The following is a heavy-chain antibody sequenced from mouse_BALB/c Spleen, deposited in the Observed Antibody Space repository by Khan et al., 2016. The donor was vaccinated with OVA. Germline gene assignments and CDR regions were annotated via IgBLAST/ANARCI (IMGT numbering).Heavy chain of an antibody. CDR2: INPSNGYT. Sequence: QVQLQQSGAELARPGASVKMSCKASGYTFTSYTIHWIKERPGQGPEWIGYINPSNGYTNYNQKFKDKATLTTEKSSTTAYLQLSSLTSDDSAVYNCVRDGAYHRNDGWFAYWGQGTLVTVSA. J-gene: IGHJ3*01. V-gene: IGHV1-4*01. CDR1: GYTFTSYT. D-gene: IGHD2-14*01. CDR3: VRDGAYHRNDGWFAY.